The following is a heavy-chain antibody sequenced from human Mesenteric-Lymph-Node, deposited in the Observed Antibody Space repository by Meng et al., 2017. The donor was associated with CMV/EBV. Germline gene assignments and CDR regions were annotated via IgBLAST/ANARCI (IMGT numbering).Heavy chain of an antibody. V-gene: IGHV3-7*01. D-gene: IGHD6-19*01. CDR2: INQDGSEE. CDR3: ARYEQWLAAFDY. J-gene: IGHJ4*02. CDR1: GFTFVNYW. Sequence: GESLKISCAASGFTFVNYWMTWVRQAPGKGLDWVAKINQDGSEEYHVDSVRGRFTISRDNAKNSLYLQMNSLRAEDTAVYYCARYEQWLAAFDYWGQGTLVTVSS.